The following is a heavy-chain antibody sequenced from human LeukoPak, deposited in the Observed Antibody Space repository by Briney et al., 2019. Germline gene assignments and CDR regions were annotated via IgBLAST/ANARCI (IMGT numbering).Heavy chain of an antibody. D-gene: IGHD3-22*01. J-gene: IGHJ3*02. CDR1: GYTFSRYA. CDR2: TNAGNGKT. V-gene: IGHV1-3*01. CDR3: ARARYDSSGYYFLAFDI. Sequence: ASVKVSCKASGYTFSRYAIRWVRQAPGQRLEWMGWTNAGNGKTKYSQKFQGRVTITSDTSASTAYMELSSLRSEDTAVYYCARARYDSSGYYFLAFDIWSQGTMVTVSS.